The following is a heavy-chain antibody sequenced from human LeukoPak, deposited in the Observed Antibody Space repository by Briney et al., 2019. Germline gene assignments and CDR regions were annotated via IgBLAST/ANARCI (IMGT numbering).Heavy chain of an antibody. CDR3: ARFEYSSSWGAFDI. Sequence: SVKVSCKASGYTFTSYYMHWVRQAPGQGLEWMGGIIPIFGTANYAQKFQGRVTITADESTSTAYMELSSLRSEDTAVYYCARFEYSSSWGAFDIWGQGTMVTVSS. D-gene: IGHD6-6*01. CDR2: IIPIFGTA. V-gene: IGHV1-69*13. CDR1: GYTFTSYY. J-gene: IGHJ3*02.